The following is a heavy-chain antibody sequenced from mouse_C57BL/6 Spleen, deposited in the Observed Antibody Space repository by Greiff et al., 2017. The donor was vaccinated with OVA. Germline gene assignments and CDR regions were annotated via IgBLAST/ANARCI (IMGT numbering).Heavy chain of an antibody. CDR2: IDPSDSYT. V-gene: IGHV1-69*01. CDR3: ARSYDYDGYFDV. J-gene: IGHJ1*03. D-gene: IGHD2-4*01. CDR1: GYTFTSYW. Sequence: VQLQQPGAELVMPGASVKLSCKASGYTFTSYWMHWVKQRPGQGLEWIGEIDPSDSYTNYNQKFKGKSTLTVDKSSSTAYMQLSSLTSEDSAVYYCARSYDYDGYFDVWGTGTTVTVSS.